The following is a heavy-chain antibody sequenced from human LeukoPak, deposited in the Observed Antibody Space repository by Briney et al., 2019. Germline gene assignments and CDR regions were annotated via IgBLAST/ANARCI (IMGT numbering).Heavy chain of an antibody. D-gene: IGHD3-3*01. CDR3: AKNKMSSWSGYADYYYMDV. J-gene: IGHJ6*03. CDR1: GFTFSSYW. Sequence: GGSLRLSCAASGFTFSSYWMSWVRQAPGKGLEWVANIKQDGSEKYYVDSVKGRFTISRDNSKNTLYLQMNSLRAEDTAVYYCAKNKMSSWSGYADYYYMDVWGKGTTVTVSS. CDR2: IKQDGSEK. V-gene: IGHV3-7*01.